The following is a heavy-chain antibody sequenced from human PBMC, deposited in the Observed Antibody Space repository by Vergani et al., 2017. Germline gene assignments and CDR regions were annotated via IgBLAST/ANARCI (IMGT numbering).Heavy chain of an antibody. V-gene: IGHV3-66*02. Sequence: ELQLVESGGGLVQPGGSLRLSCAASGSTVSGNYMTWFRQAPGKGLEWVSHIYSDDETYYADSVKGRVTIYRDTYKNTLHLQINNLRGEYTAVYYCARGNYYVSGTYVDPLGQGTLVTVSS. J-gene: IGHJ5*02. CDR2: IYSDDET. CDR3: ARGNYYVSGTYVDP. CDR1: GSTVSGNY. D-gene: IGHD3-10*01.